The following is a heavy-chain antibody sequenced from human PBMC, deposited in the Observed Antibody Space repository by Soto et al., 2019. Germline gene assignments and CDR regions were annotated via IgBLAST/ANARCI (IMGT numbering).Heavy chain of an antibody. CDR2: IKSKTDGGTT. D-gene: IGHD3-9*01. CDR1: GFTFSNAW. V-gene: IGHV3-15*01. Sequence: GGSLRLSCAASGFTFSNAWMSWVRQAPGKGLEWVGRIKSKTDGGTTDYAAPVKGRFTISRDDSKNTLYLQMNSLKTEDTAVYYCTTDGRPKRYFDWLLQPGPWVDYFDYWGQGTLVTVSS. J-gene: IGHJ4*02. CDR3: TTDGRPKRYFDWLLQPGPWVDYFDY.